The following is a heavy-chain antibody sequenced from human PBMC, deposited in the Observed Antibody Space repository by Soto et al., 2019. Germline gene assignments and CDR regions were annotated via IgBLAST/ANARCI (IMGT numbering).Heavy chain of an antibody. CDR2: ISYDGSNK. J-gene: IGHJ4*02. CDR3: ARVSVRGIAARVVFDY. CDR1: GFTFSSYA. D-gene: IGHD6-6*01. V-gene: IGHV3-30-3*01. Sequence: HPGGSLRLSCAASGFTFSSYAMHWVRQAPGKGPEWVAVISYDGSNKYYADSVKGRFTISRDNSKNTLYLQMNSLRAEDTAVYYCARVSVRGIAARVVFDYWGQGTLVTVSS.